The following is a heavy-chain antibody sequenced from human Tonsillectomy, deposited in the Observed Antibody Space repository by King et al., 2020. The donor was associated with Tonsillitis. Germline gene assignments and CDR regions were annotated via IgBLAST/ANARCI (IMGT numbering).Heavy chain of an antibody. D-gene: IGHD3-22*01. Sequence: VQLQQSGPGLVKPSQTLSLTCAISGDSVSSNSATWNWIRQSPSRGLEWLGRTYYRSKWYNDYAVSVRSRITINPDTSKNQFSLHLNSVTPEDSAVYFCARDKSYYYDSSDRTDWFDPWGQGTLVTVPS. V-gene: IGHV6-1*01. CDR3: ARDKSYYYDSSDRTDWFDP. CDR1: GDSVSSNSAT. CDR2: TYYRSKWYN. J-gene: IGHJ5*02.